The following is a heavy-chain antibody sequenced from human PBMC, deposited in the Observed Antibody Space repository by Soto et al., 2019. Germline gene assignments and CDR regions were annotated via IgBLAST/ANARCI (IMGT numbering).Heavy chain of an antibody. CDR1: GFTFSISS. Sequence: GGSLRLSCAASGFTFSISSMNWVRQAPGKGLEWVSSISGTSDYISYADSVKGRFTISRDNAKNSLYLQMNSLRAEDTAVYFCAREPSYYGSGSYYYLDTWGQGALVTVSS. CDR2: ISGTSDYI. V-gene: IGHV3-21*01. CDR3: AREPSYYGSGSYYYLDT. J-gene: IGHJ4*02. D-gene: IGHD3-10*01.